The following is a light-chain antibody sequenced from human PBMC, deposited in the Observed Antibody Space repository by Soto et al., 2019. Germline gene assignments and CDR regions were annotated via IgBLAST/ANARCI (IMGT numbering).Light chain of an antibody. V-gene: IGKV1-5*03. CDR3: QQYNSYWWT. CDR1: HNISSW. J-gene: IGKJ1*01. CDR2: KAS. Sequence: DIQMTQSPSTLSTSVGYRVTITCRASHNISSWLAWYQQKPGKAPKLLIYKASSLESGVPSRFSGSGSGTEFTLTISSLQPDDFATYFCQQYNSYWWTFGQGTKVEIK.